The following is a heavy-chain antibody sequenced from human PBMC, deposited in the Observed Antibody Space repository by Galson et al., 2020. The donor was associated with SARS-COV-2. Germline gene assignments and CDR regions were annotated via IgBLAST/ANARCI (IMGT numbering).Heavy chain of an antibody. Sequence: SETLSLTCSVSGGSISSSNYNWGWVRQHTGKELEWIGSTNYSRSGYYNPSLTSRLTISVDTSKNQFFMKLTAVTAADTAVYYCARQILTGYYSFYYFDYWGQGALITVSS. CDR3: ARQILTGYYSFYYFDY. CDR1: GGSISSSNYN. CDR2: TNYSRSG. J-gene: IGHJ4*02. V-gene: IGHV4-39*01. D-gene: IGHD3-9*01.